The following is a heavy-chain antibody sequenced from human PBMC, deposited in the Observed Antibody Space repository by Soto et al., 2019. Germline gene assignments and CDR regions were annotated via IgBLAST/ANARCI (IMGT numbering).Heavy chain of an antibody. CDR3: ARPLSGSNGGTLDY. D-gene: IGHD1-26*01. Sequence: EVQLLESGGDLVQPGGSLRLSCAASGFTFSRYAMSWVRQAPGKGLEWVSSISLGGGSTYFADSVKGRFTISRDNSKNSLYLQMTSLRPADTAVYYCARPLSGSNGGTLDYWGQGTLVTVSS. CDR1: GFTFSRYA. CDR2: ISLGGGST. J-gene: IGHJ4*02. V-gene: IGHV3-23*01.